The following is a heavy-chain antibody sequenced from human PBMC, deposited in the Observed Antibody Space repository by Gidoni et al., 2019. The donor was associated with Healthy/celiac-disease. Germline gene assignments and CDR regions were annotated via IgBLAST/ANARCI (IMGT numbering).Heavy chain of an antibody. CDR3: AKSGVVDSSGWHALYYYYGMDV. J-gene: IGHJ6*02. CDR1: GFTFRSAS. Sequence: EGQLVESWGGWVQPGGSLRLSLSSSGFTFRSASMRWVRPASGKGLGWGLGISGSGGSTYYADSVKGRFTISSDKSKNTLYLQMKSMRAEDTAVYYCAKSGVVDSSGWHALYYYYGMDVWGQGTTVTVSS. V-gene: IGHV3-23*04. CDR2: ISGSGGST. D-gene: IGHD6-19*01.